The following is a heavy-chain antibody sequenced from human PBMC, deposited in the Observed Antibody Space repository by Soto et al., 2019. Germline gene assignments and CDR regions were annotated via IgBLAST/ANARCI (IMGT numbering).Heavy chain of an antibody. CDR1: GFTFSSYA. D-gene: IGHD6-13*01. J-gene: IGHJ5*02. CDR2: ISGSGGST. CDR3: AKAFLAAAGTRGNWFDP. Sequence: HPGGSLRLSCAASGFTFSSYAMSWVRQAPGKGLEWVSAISGSGGSTYYADSVKGRFTISRDNSKNTLYLQMNSLRAEDTAVYYCAKAFLAAAGTRGNWFDPWGQGTLVTVSS. V-gene: IGHV3-23*01.